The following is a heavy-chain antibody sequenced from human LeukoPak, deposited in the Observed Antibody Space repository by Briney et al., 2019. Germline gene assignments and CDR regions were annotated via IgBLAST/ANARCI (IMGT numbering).Heavy chain of an antibody. CDR2: ISPCNGDT. CDR3: ARGGYGDYQEY. D-gene: IGHD4-17*01. J-gene: IGHJ4*02. V-gene: IGHV1-18*01. Sequence: ASVTVSCKASGFPFTAYGISWVRQAPGQGLEWMGWISPCNGDTKFAQKLQGRLTMTTDTHMTTAYMELRSLRSDDTAVYYCARGGYGDYQEYWGQGTPVTVSS. CDR1: GFPFTAYG.